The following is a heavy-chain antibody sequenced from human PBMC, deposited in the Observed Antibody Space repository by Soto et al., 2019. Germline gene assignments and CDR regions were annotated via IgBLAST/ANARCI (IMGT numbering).Heavy chain of an antibody. CDR3: TRVGGSVSGMDV. CDR2: IWYDGSNK. Sequence: PGGSLRLSCAASGFTFSSYGMHWVRQAPGKGLEWVAVIWYDGSNKYYADSVKGRFTISRDNAKNTVYLQMNSLRAEDTAVYYCTRVGGSVSGMDVWGQGTTVTVSS. V-gene: IGHV3-33*01. D-gene: IGHD1-26*01. CDR1: GFTFSSYG. J-gene: IGHJ6*02.